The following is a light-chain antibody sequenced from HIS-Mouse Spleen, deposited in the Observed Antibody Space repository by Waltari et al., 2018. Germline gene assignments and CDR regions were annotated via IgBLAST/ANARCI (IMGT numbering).Light chain of an antibody. V-gene: IGLV3-27*01. CDR3: YSAADNNLV. CDR1: VLAKKY. CDR2: KDS. J-gene: IGLJ3*02. Sequence: SYELTQPSSVSVSPGQKARITFAGDVLAKKYARWFQQKPGQAPVLVIYKDSERPSGIPERFSGSSSGTTVTLTISGAQVEDEADYYCYSAADNNLVFGGGTKLTVL.